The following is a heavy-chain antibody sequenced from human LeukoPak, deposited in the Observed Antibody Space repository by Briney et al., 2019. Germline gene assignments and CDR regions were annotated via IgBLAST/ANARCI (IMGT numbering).Heavy chain of an antibody. Sequence: ASVKVSCKVSGYALTELSMHWVRQAPGKGLEWMGGFDPEDGETIYAQKFQGRVTMTEDTSTDTAYMELSSLRSEDTAVYYCATKAAVDGSGSLAGAFDIWGQGTMVTVSS. J-gene: IGHJ3*02. V-gene: IGHV1-24*01. CDR3: ATKAAVDGSGSLAGAFDI. CDR1: GYALTELS. CDR2: FDPEDGET. D-gene: IGHD3-10*01.